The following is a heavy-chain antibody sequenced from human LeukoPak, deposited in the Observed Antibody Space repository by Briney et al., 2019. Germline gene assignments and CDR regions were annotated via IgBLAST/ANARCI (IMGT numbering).Heavy chain of an antibody. CDR3: ARDDADCSGGSCLDY. V-gene: IGHV1-2*06. CDR1: GYTFTGYY. CDR2: INPNSGGT. Sequence: ASVKVSCKASGYTFTGYYMHWVRPAPGQGREWMGRINPNSGGTNYAQKFQGRVTMTRETSISTAYMELSRLRSDDTAVYYCARDDADCSGGSCLDYWGQGTLVTVSS. D-gene: IGHD2-15*01. J-gene: IGHJ4*02.